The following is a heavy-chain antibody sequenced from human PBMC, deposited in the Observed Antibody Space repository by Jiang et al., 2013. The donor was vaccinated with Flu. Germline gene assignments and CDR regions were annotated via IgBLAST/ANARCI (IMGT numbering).Heavy chain of an antibody. CDR3: ARDQSTAHDY. CDR2: INTNTGNP. CDR1: GYTFTSYA. V-gene: IGHV7-4-1*01. J-gene: IGHJ4*02. Sequence: GYTFTSYAMNWVRQAPGQGLEWMGWINTNTGNPTYAQGFTGRFVFSLDTSVSTAYLQICSLKAEDTAVYYCARDQSTAHDYWGQGTLVTVSS. D-gene: IGHD2-2*01.